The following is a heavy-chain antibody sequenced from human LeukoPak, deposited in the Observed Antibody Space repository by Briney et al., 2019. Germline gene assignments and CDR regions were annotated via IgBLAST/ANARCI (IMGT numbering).Heavy chain of an antibody. D-gene: IGHD3-16*01. CDR2: VYPGDSDT. Sequence: GESLKISCQASGSSFTHHWVAWVRQRPGKGLEWMGIVYPGDSDTTYSPSFEGQVTFSADKSLNTAYLQWSSLKASDTAMYYCARLHGYVWGTYSGYFDYWGQGTLVTVSS. CDR1: GSSFTHHW. J-gene: IGHJ4*02. V-gene: IGHV5-51*01. CDR3: ARLHGYVWGTYSGYFDY.